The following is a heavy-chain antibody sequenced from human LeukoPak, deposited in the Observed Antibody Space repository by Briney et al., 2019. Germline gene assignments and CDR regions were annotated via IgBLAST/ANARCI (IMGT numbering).Heavy chain of an antibody. J-gene: IGHJ4*02. Sequence: ASVKVSCKASGYTFTSYAMHWVRQAPGQRLEWMGWINAGNGNTKYSQKFQGRVTITRDTSASTAYMGLSSLRSEDTAVYYCARAPVDFWSGYTYYFDYWGQGTLVTVSS. CDR1: GYTFTSYA. CDR2: INAGNGNT. CDR3: ARAPVDFWSGYTYYFDY. V-gene: IGHV1-3*01. D-gene: IGHD3-3*01.